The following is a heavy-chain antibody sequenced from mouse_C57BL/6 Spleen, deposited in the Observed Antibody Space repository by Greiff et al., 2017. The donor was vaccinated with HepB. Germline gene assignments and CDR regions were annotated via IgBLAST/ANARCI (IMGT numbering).Heavy chain of an antibody. J-gene: IGHJ2*01. CDR1: GYTFTSYW. V-gene: IGHV1-64*01. D-gene: IGHD1-1*01. CDR3: AFYYYGSSYEDY. CDR2: IHPNSGST. Sequence: QVQLQQSGAELVKPGASVKLSCKASGYTFTSYWMHWVKQRPGQGLEWIGMIHPNSGSTNYNEKFKSKATLTVDKSSSTAYMQLSSLTSEDSAVYYCAFYYYGSSYEDYWGQGTTLTVSS.